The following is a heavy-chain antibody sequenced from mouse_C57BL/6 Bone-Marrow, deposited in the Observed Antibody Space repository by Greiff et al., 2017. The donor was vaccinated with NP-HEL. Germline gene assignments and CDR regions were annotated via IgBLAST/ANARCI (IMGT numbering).Heavy chain of an antibody. J-gene: IGHJ1*03. Sequence: VQLKESGPELVKPGASVKMSCKAPGYTFTDYNMHWVKQSHGKSLEWIGYINPNNGGTSSNQKFKGTATLTVNKSSSTAYMELRSLTSEDSAVYYCAGSNYGYFDVWGTGTTVTVSS. CDR3: AGSNYGYFDV. V-gene: IGHV1-22*01. CDR2: INPNNGGT. CDR1: GYTFTDYN. D-gene: IGHD2-5*01.